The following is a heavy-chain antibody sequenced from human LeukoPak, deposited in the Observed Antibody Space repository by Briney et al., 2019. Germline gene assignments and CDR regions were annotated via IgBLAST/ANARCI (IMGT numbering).Heavy chain of an antibody. J-gene: IGHJ5*02. CDR1: GGTFSSYA. Sequence: GASVKVSCKASGGTFSSYAISWVRQAPGQGREWMGGIIPIFGTANYAQKFQGRVTITADESTSTAYMELSSLRSEDTAVYYCSNWRVNTVTTFLRGASAPFDPWGQGTLVTVSS. CDR2: IIPIFGTA. D-gene: IGHD4-17*01. V-gene: IGHV1-69*13. CDR3: SNWRVNTVTTFLRGASAPFDP.